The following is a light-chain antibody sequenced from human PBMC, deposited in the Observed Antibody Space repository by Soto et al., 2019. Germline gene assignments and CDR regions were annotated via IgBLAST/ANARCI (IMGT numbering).Light chain of an antibody. V-gene: IGLV4-69*01. CDR1: SGHSSYA. CDR2: LNSDGSH. Sequence: QLVLTQSPSASASLGASVKLTCTLSSGHSSYAIAWHQQQPEKGPRYLMKLNSDGSHSKGDGIPERFSGSSSGAERYLTISSLQSEDEADCYCQTWGTGTPVFGTGTKVTVL. J-gene: IGLJ1*01. CDR3: QTWGTGTPV.